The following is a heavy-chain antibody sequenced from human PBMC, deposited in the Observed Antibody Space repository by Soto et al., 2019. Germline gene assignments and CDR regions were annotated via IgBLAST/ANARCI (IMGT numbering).Heavy chain of an antibody. V-gene: IGHV4-39*01. J-gene: IGHJ5*02. CDR1: GGSISSSSYY. D-gene: IGHD2-8*01. CDR2: IYYSGST. Sequence: SETLSLTCTVSGGSISSSSYYWGWIRQPPGKGLEWIGSIYYSGSTYYNPSLKSRVTISVDTSKNQFSLKLGSVTAADTAVYYCARWGRAGYCTNGVCLSWWFDPWGQGTLVTVSS. CDR3: ARWGRAGYCTNGVCLSWWFDP.